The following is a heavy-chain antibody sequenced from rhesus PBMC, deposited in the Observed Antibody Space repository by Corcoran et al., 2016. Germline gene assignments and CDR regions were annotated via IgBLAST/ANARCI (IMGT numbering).Heavy chain of an antibody. V-gene: IGHV4-65*01. J-gene: IGHJ4*01. Sequence: QLQLQESGPGLVKPSETLSLTCAVSVGSVSSSNWWSCIRQPPGRGLERIGYISGSSCSTYYNPSLNSRVTMSPDTSKNQLSLRLSSVTAADTAVYYCASGPANFDYWGQGVLVTVSS. CDR2: ISGSSCST. CDR1: VGSVSSSNW. CDR3: ASGPANFDY.